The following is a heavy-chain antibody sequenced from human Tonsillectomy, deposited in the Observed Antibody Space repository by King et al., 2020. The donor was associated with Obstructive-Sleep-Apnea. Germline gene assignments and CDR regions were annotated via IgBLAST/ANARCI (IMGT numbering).Heavy chain of an antibody. CDR2: IHYSGYT. D-gene: IGHD3-10*01. CDR3: ARDPGHYCDT. J-gene: IGHJ4*02. Sequence: VQLQESGPGLVRNSQTLSLTCVVSGFSVRSNGYSWSWIRHPLWKGLEWVGIIHYSGYTSYHTSLKSRATISMHTSTNQLSLTLRSVNAADTAIYFCARDPGHYCDTWGQGTLVTVSS. CDR1: GFSVRSNGYS. V-gene: IGHV4-30-4*07.